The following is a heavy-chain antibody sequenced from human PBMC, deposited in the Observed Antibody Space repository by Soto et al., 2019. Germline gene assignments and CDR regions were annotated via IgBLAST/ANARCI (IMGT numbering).Heavy chain of an antibody. CDR1: GFSLSTSGVG. J-gene: IGHJ4*02. CDR2: IYWNDDK. V-gene: IGHV2-5*01. Sequence: SGPTLVKPTQTLTLTCTFSGFSLSTSGVGVGWIRQPPGKALEWLALIYWNDDKRYSPSLKSRLTITKDTSKNQVVLTMTNMDPVDTATYYCAHFNPTYYYDSSGSKFDYWGQGTLVTVSS. D-gene: IGHD3-22*01. CDR3: AHFNPTYYYDSSGSKFDY.